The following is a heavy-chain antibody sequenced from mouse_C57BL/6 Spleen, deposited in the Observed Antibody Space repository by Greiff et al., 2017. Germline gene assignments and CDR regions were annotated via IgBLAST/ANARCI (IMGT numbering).Heavy chain of an antibody. J-gene: IGHJ4*01. CDR3: ARGGDYVRAMDY. CDR2: IDSEDGET. V-gene: IGHV14-2*01. D-gene: IGHD1-1*01. Sequence: EVQLQQSGAELVKPGASVKLSCTASGFNIKDYYMHWVKQRTEQGLEWIGRIDSEDGETKYAPKFPGKATITADTSSNTAYLQLSSLTSEDTAVYYCARGGDYVRAMDYWGQGTSVTVSS. CDR1: GFNIKDYY.